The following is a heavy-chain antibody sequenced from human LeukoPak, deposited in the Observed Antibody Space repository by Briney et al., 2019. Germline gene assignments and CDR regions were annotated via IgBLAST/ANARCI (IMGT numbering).Heavy chain of an antibody. CDR2: IIPILGIA. J-gene: IGHJ6*02. Sequence: SVKVSCKASGGTFSSYAISWVRQAPGQGLEWMGRIIPILGIANYAQKFQGRVTITADKSTSTAYMELSSLRSEDTAVYYCARDLLTMVRGVIIDPLYYYYGMDVWGQGTTVTVSS. D-gene: IGHD3-10*01. V-gene: IGHV1-69*04. CDR1: GGTFSSYA. CDR3: ARDLLTMVRGVIIDPLYYYYGMDV.